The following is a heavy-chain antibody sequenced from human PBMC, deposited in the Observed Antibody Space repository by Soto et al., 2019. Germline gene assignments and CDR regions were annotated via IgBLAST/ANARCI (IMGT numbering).Heavy chain of an antibody. CDR3: ARERSAAGTGGFDP. Sequence: QVQLVQSGAEVKKPGASVKVSCKASGYTFTSYDINWVRQATGQGLEWMGWMNPNSGNTGYAQKFQGRVTMTRNTSIGTAYMELRRLRSEDTAVYCCARERSAAGTGGFDPWGPGTLVTVSS. V-gene: IGHV1-8*01. CDR2: MNPNSGNT. J-gene: IGHJ5*02. CDR1: GYTFTSYD. D-gene: IGHD6-13*01.